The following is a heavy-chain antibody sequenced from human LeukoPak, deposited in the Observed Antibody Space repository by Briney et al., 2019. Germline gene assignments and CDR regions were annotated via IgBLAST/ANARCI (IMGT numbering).Heavy chain of an antibody. Sequence: SETLSLTCTVSGGSINSYYWSCIRPPPGKGLKWIAYLSDIGSINYNPSLKSRVTISLDTSKNQFSLKLSSVTAADTAVYYCAGHHPRNTVDFWGQGTLVTVSS. CDR1: GGSINSYY. J-gene: IGHJ4*02. V-gene: IGHV4-59*08. D-gene: IGHD2-8*02. CDR2: LSDIGSI. CDR3: AGHHPRNTVDF.